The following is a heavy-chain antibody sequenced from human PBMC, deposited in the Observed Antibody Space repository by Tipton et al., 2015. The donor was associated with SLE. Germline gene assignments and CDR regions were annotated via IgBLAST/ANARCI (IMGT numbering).Heavy chain of an antibody. CDR3: ARWETTSSGFDY. V-gene: IGHV4-34*01. J-gene: IGHJ4*02. CDR2: INHSGIT. Sequence: LRLSCAASGFTFSDYYMSWIRQPPGKGLEWIGEINHSGITNYNPSLKSRVTISVDTSKNQFSLKMSSVTAADTAVYYCARWETTSSGFDYWGQGTLVTFSS. CDR1: GFTFSDYY. D-gene: IGHD6-25*01.